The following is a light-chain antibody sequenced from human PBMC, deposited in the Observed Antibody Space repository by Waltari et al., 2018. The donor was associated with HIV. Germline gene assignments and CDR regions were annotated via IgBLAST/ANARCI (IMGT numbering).Light chain of an antibody. J-gene: IGLJ2*01. Sequence: SYVLTQPPSVSVAPGKTARITCGGNNIGSKSVHWYQQKPGQAPGLVIYCDSDRPSGFPARFSCSNSGNPATLTSSRVEAGDEADYYCQVWDSSSDHVVFGGGTKLTVL. V-gene: IGLV3-21*04. CDR3: QVWDSSSDHVV. CDR1: NIGSKS. CDR2: CDS.